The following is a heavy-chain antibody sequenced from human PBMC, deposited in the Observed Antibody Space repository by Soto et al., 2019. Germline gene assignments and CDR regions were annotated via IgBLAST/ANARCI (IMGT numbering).Heavy chain of an antibody. CDR1: GFTFSNYV. V-gene: IGHV3-23*01. Sequence: GGSLRLSCAASGFTFSNYVMSWVRQAPGKGLEWVSSISGSGDNTYYADSVKGRFTISRDNSNNTLYLQMNSLRVEDTAVYYCAKGGFCSVTSCYNNWFDPWGQGTLVTVSS. CDR2: ISGSGDNT. D-gene: IGHD2-2*02. J-gene: IGHJ5*02. CDR3: AKGGFCSVTSCYNNWFDP.